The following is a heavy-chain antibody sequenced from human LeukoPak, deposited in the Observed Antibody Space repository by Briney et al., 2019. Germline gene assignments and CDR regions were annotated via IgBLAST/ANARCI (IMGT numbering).Heavy chain of an antibody. D-gene: IGHD6-13*01. CDR2: MSPNSGKT. V-gene: IGHV1-8*01. CDR3: AKTTGYSRDAFDI. J-gene: IGHJ3*02. CDR1: GYSFTNYD. Sequence: ASVKVSCKTSGYSFTNYDINWVRQATGQGLEWMGWMSPNSGKTGYAQKFQGRVTMTKNTSMSTAYMELSSLTSEDTAVYYCAKTTGYSRDAFDIWGQGTMVTVSS.